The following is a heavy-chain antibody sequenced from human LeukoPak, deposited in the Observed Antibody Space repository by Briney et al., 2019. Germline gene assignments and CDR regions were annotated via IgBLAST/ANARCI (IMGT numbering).Heavy chain of an antibody. Sequence: GESLKISCEGSGNSFTTYWIGWVRQMPGKGLEWMGIIFPGDSDTLYSLSFQGQVTISADKSINTAYLQWSSLKASDTAMYYCATSESQTKFDFWGQGTLVTVSS. CDR3: ATSESQTKFDF. D-gene: IGHD1/OR15-1a*01. CDR1: GNSFTTYW. V-gene: IGHV5-51*01. CDR2: IFPGDSDT. J-gene: IGHJ4*02.